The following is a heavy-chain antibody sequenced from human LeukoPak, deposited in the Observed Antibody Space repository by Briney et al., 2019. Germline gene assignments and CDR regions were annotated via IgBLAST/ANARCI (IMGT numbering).Heavy chain of an antibody. CDR1: GGTFSSYA. CDR2: IIPILGIA. J-gene: IGHJ4*02. V-gene: IGHV1-69*04. D-gene: IGHD2-8*01. Sequence: ASVKVSCKASGGTFSSYAISWVRQAPGQGLEWVGRIIPILGIANYAQKFQGRVTITADKSTSTAYMELSSLRSEDTAVYYCARDRKGVGLIWGQGTLVTVSS. CDR3: ARDRKGVGLI.